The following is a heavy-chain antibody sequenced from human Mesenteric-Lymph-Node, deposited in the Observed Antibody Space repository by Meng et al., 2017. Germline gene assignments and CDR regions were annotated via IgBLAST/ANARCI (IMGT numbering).Heavy chain of an antibody. Sequence: SQTLSLTCAVSGYSISSGYYRGWIRQPPGKGLEWIGRIYHWGSTYYNPSLKSRITISVDTSKNQFSLKLSSVNAATTAVYYCARERQYYYDFLTGYYWESYYYYGMDVWGQGTTVTVSS. CDR1: GYSISSGYY. J-gene: IGHJ6*02. CDR3: ARERQYYYDFLTGYYWESYYYYGMDV. V-gene: IGHV4-38-2*02. D-gene: IGHD3-9*01. CDR2: IYHWGST.